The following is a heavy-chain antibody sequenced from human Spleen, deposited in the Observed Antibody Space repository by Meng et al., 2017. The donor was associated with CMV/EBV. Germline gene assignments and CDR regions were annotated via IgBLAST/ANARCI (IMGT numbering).Heavy chain of an antibody. CDR3: ARKEVVTRFGY. CDR1: GGSFSSYD. CDR2: INHSGST. D-gene: IGHD4-23*01. Sequence: LTCAGYGGSFSSYDGSWIRQPPGKGLEWIGEINHSGSTNYNPSLKSRVTISVDTSKNQFSLKLSSVTAADTAVYYCARKEVVTRFGYWGQGTLVTVSS. V-gene: IGHV4-34*01. J-gene: IGHJ4*02.